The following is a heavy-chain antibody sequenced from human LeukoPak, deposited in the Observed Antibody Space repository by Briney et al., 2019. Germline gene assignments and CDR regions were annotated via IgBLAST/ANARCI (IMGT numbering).Heavy chain of an antibody. D-gene: IGHD3-3*01. Sequence: GGSLSLPFPASGPPFKNAFMNWVRPAPGKGREWVGRIESSTDGGPTDYAAPVKGRFTMSRDDSKNTLYLQMNNVKTEDTGVYYCTTSPGITVFGVVTDYWGQGTLVIVSS. CDR3: TTSPGITVFGVVTDY. CDR1: GPPFKNAF. CDR2: IESSTDGGPT. J-gene: IGHJ4*02. V-gene: IGHV3-15*04.